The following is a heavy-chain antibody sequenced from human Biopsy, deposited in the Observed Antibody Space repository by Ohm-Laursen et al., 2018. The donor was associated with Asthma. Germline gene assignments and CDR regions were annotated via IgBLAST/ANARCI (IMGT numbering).Heavy chain of an antibody. CDR1: GYTFNSAG. CDR2: ISVYNGNT. J-gene: IGHJ6*02. D-gene: IGHD3-10*01. V-gene: IGHV1-18*01. Sequence: GASVKVSCKTSGYTFNSAGTTWVRQAPGQGLEWMGRISVYNGNTKVAQKLQDRVTMITDTSTSTAYMELRSLRSDDTAVYFCARAVDYSHYYGIDVWGQGTTVTVS. CDR3: ARAVDYSHYYGIDV.